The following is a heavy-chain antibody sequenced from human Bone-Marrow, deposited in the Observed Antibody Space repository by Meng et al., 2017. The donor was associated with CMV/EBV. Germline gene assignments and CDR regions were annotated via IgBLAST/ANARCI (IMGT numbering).Heavy chain of an antibody. J-gene: IGHJ6*02. D-gene: IGHD2-2*01. CDR1: GFTLNDYY. CDR2: ISSGGYTM. CDR3: VPGHCGSTSCLSDFYYFGLNV. Sequence: GESLKISCAASGFTLNDYYMNWIRQTPGKGLEWVSYISSGGYTMYYADSVKGRFHISRDNARKSLYLQMNSLRDDDTAVYYCVPGHCGSTSCLSDFYYFGLNVWGQGTAVTVSS. V-gene: IGHV3-11*04.